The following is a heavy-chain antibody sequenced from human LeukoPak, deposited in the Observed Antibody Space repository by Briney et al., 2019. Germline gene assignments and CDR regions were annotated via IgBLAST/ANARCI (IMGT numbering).Heavy chain of an antibody. V-gene: IGHV1-69*06. CDR2: IIPIFGTA. CDR1: GGTFSSYA. D-gene: IGHD6-13*01. J-gene: IGHJ5*02. CDR3: ARDRDSNSLFDP. Sequence: SVKVSCKASGGTFSSYAISWVRQAPGQGLEWMGGIIPIFGTANYAQKFQGRVTITADKSTSTAYMELSSLRSEDTAVYYCARDRDSNSLFDPWGQGTLVTVSS.